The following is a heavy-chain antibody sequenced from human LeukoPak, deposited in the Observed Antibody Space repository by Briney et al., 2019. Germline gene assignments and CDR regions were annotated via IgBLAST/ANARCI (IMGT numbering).Heavy chain of an antibody. CDR3: AKDLKSMVRGACMDA. D-gene: IGHD3-10*01. V-gene: IGHV3-30*18. Sequence: QPGRPLRLSCAASGFTFSSYGMHWVRQAPGKGLEWVAVITYDGYYKYYADSVKGRFTISSDNSKNTLFLQMNSLRAEDTAVYYCAKDLKSMVRGACMDAWGQGTTVTVSS. CDR1: GFTFSSYG. CDR2: ITYDGYYK. J-gene: IGHJ6*02.